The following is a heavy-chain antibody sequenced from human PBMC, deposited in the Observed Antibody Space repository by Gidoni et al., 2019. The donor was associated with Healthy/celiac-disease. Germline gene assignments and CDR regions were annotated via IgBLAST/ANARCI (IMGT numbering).Heavy chain of an antibody. D-gene: IGHD2-21*02. CDR1: GGTFSSYT. J-gene: IGHJ6*02. Sequence: QVQLVQSGAEVKKPGSSVKVSCKASGGTFSSYTISWVRQAPGQGLEWRGRIIPILGIANYAQKFQGRVTITADKSTSTAYMELSSLRSEDTAVYYCATLLVVVTANYGMDVWGQGTTVTVSS. CDR2: IIPILGIA. CDR3: ATLLVVVTANYGMDV. V-gene: IGHV1-69*02.